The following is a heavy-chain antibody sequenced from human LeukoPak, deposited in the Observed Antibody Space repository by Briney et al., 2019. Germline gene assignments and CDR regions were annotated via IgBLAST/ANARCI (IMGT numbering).Heavy chain of an antibody. CDR3: AREDCSGGGCYLNWFDP. J-gene: IGHJ5*02. Sequence: ASVKVSCKASGYTFTSYGISWVRQAPGQGLEWMGWISAYNGNTNYAQKLQGRVTMTTDTSTSTAYMELRSLRSDDTAVYYCAREDCSGGGCYLNWFDPWGQGTLVTVSS. CDR2: ISAYNGNT. CDR1: GYTFTSYG. D-gene: IGHD2-15*01. V-gene: IGHV1-18*01.